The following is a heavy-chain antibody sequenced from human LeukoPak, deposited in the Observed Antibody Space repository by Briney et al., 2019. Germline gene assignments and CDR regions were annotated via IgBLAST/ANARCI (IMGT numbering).Heavy chain of an antibody. CDR1: GFTVSSNY. CDR3: AREVGSYYRYFDN. CDR2: IYSDGTT. D-gene: IGHD1-26*01. J-gene: IGHJ4*02. V-gene: IGHV3-53*01. Sequence: GXSLRLSCAASGFTVSSNYMSWVRQAPGKGLECVSLIYSDGTTYYADSVKGRFTISRDNSKNTLYLQMNSLRAEDTAVYYCAREVGSYYRYFDNWGQGTLVTVSS.